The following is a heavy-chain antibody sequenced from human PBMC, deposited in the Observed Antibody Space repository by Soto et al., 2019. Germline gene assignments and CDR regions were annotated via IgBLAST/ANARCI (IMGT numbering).Heavy chain of an antibody. CDR3: AGDLGRYGSGQAGWFDP. CDR2: ISAYNGNT. J-gene: IGHJ5*02. D-gene: IGHD3-10*01. V-gene: IGHV1-18*01. CDR1: GYTFTSYG. Sequence: QVQLVQSGAEVKKPGASVKVSCKASGYTFTSYGISWVRQAPGQGLDWMGWISAYNGNTNYAQKLQARVTMTTDTSTSTAYMELRSLRSDDTAVYYCAGDLGRYGSGQAGWFDPWGQGTLVTVSS.